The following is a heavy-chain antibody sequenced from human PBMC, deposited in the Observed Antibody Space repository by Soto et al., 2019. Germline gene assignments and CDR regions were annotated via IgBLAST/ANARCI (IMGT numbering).Heavy chain of an antibody. Sequence: SVKVSGKASGGTVSSYTSSWVRQAPGQGLEGMGRIIPILGIANYAQKFQGRVTSTADKSTSTAYMELSSLRSEDTAVYYCARDLRLTTVTRWDRLWGKGTLVTVP. CDR3: ARDLRLTTVTRWDRL. V-gene: IGHV1-69*04. D-gene: IGHD4-4*01. J-gene: IGHJ4*02. CDR1: GGTVSSYT. CDR2: IIPILGIA.